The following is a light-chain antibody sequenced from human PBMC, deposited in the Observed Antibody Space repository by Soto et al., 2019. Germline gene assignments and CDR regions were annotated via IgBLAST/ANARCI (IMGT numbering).Light chain of an antibody. V-gene: IGLV2-18*02. CDR3: SSYTSSSTVV. Sequence: QSVLTQPPSVSGSPGQSVTISCTGTNSDVGSYNRVSWYQQPPGTAPKLMIYEVSNRPSGVPDRFSGSKSGNTASLTISGLQAEDETDYYCSSYTSSSTVVFGGGTKVTVL. J-gene: IGLJ2*01. CDR1: NSDVGSYNR. CDR2: EVS.